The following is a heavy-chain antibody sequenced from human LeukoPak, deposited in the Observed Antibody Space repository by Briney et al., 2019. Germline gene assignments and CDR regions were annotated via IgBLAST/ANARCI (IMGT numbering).Heavy chain of an antibody. J-gene: IGHJ4*02. CDR3: AKDPGSSGFLEWFADAFDY. CDR1: GFTFSSHA. D-gene: IGHD3-3*01. V-gene: IGHV3-23*01. Sequence: GGSLRLSCAASGFTFSSHAMSWVRQAPGKGLEWVSAISGSGGSTYYADSVKGRFTISRDNSKNTLYLQMNSLRAEDTAVYYCAKDPGSSGFLEWFADAFDYWGQGTLVTVSS. CDR2: ISGSGGST.